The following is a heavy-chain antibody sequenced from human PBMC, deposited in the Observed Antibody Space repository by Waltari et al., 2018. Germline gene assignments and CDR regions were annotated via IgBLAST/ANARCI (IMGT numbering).Heavy chain of an antibody. CDR1: EGPFSTYA. Sequence: QVQLVPSGAGVKKPGSSVQVTRSASEGPFSTYAISWVRQAPGQGLEWMGQITPIFGTSNYAQKFQARVTLTADDSTSTAYMELTTLKSDDTAVYFCASFRPEVGSTFWGQGTLVTVSS. D-gene: IGHD3-10*01. J-gene: IGHJ4*02. V-gene: IGHV1-69*12. CDR2: ITPIFGTS. CDR3: ASFRPEVGSTF.